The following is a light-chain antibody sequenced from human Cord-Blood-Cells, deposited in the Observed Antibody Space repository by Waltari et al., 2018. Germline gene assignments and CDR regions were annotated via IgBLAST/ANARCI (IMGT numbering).Light chain of an antibody. V-gene: IGKV1-39*01. CDR2: AAS. CDR3: QQSYSTPWT. Sequence: DIQMTQSPSSLSASVGARVTITCRASQSISSYLNGYQQKPGKGPKLQLYAASSLQSGGPSRFSGSGSWTDFTLTISSLQPEDFATYYCQQSYSTPWTFGQGTKVEIK. J-gene: IGKJ1*01. CDR1: QSISSY.